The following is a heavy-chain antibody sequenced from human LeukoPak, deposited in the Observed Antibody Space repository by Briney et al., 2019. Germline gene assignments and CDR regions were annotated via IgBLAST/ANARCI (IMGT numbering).Heavy chain of an antibody. CDR3: AKDAQRGSDYSNSLES. V-gene: IGHV3-33*06. CDR1: GFTFSHFG. CDR2: IWNDGSNK. D-gene: IGHD4-11*01. Sequence: GGSLRLSCATSGFTFSHFGMHWVRQAPGKGLEWVAVIWNDGSNKYYGDSVKGRFTISRDNSRNTLYLQMDSLRVEDTAVYYCAKDAQRGSDYSNSLESWGQGTLVTVSS. J-gene: IGHJ5*01.